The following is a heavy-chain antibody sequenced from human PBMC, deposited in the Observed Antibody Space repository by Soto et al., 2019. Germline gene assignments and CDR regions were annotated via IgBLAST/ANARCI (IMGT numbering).Heavy chain of an antibody. CDR2: ISGSGGST. J-gene: IGHJ6*02. Sequence: LRLSCAASGLTFSSYAMSWVRQAPGKGLEWVSAISGSGGSTYYADSVKGRFTISRDNSKNTLYLQMNSLRAEDTAVYYCAKERSGWYGGNYYYYGMDVWGQGTTVTVSS. CDR1: GLTFSSYA. D-gene: IGHD6-19*01. V-gene: IGHV3-23*01. CDR3: AKERSGWYGGNYYYYGMDV.